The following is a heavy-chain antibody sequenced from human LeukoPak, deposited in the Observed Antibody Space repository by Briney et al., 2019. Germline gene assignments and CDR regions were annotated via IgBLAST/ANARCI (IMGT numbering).Heavy chain of an antibody. Sequence: ASVTVSCKTSGYMLRDYYMHWVRQAPAQGLEWVGWLRDDTGETDSPQKFKGRVTMTRDTATNTAYMQLSRLTYDDTAIYFCARVRDNACDYWGQGTLVTVSS. D-gene: IGHD1-1*01. CDR3: ARVRDNACDY. V-gene: IGHV1-2*02. J-gene: IGHJ4*02. CDR2: LRDDTGET. CDR1: GYMLRDYY.